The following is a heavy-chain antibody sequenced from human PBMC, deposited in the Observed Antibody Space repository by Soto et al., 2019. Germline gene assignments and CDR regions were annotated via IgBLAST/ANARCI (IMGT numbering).Heavy chain of an antibody. J-gene: IGHJ4*02. CDR3: ARGWGYDSNDYYYAY. V-gene: IGHV1-69*01. D-gene: IGHD3-22*01. CDR2: IIPIFGTA. CDR1: GGTFSRHA. Sequence: QVQLVQSGAEVRKPGSSVKVSCKASGGTFSRHAISWVRQAPGQGLEWMGGIIPIFGTANHAQKFQGRVTSIADESTSTVYMELSSLRSEDTAMYYCARGWGYDSNDYYYAYGGQGTLVIVSS.